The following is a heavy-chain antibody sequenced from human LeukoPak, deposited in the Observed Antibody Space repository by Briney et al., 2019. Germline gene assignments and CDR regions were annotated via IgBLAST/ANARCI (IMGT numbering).Heavy chain of an antibody. CDR2: IYSGGST. CDR3: AKEGYMDV. V-gene: IGHV3-66*01. J-gene: IGHJ6*03. CDR1: GFTVSSNY. Sequence: GGSLRVSCAASGFTVSSNYMSWVRQALGKGLEWVSVIYSGGSTYYADSVKARFTITIDNSKNTMYLQMNSRRAEDTAVYYCAKEGYMDVWGKGTTVTVSS.